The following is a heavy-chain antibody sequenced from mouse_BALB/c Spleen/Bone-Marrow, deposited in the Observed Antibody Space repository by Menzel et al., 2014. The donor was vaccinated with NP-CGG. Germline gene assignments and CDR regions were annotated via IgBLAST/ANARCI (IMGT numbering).Heavy chain of an antibody. V-gene: IGHV1-80*01. CDR1: GYAFSSYW. CDR2: IYPGDGDT. CDR3: ARRGLWFAY. Sequence: QVQLKQSGAELVRPGSSVKISCKASGYAFSSYWTNWVKQRPGQGLEWIGQIYPGDGDTNYNGKFKGKATLTADKSSSTAYMQLSSLTSEDSAVYFCARRGLWFAYWGQGTLVTVSA. J-gene: IGHJ3*01.